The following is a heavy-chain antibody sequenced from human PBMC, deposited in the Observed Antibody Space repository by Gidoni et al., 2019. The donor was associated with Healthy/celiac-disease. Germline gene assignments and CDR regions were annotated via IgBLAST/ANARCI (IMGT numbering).Heavy chain of an antibody. CDR1: GFTFSSYS. D-gene: IGHD1-26*01. Sequence: EVQLVESGGGLVQPGGSLRLSCAASGFTFSSYSMNWVRQAPGKGLEWVSYISSSSSTIYDADSVKGRFTISRDNAKNSLYLQMNSLRAEDTAVYYCARDFRYGGSRGIDYWGQGTLVTVSS. J-gene: IGHJ4*02. CDR3: ARDFRYGGSRGIDY. V-gene: IGHV3-48*04. CDR2: ISSSSSTI.